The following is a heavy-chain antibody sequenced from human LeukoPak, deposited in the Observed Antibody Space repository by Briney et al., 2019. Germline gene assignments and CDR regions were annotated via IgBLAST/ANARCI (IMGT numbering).Heavy chain of an antibody. CDR3: ASRISGIAVALSYYYYMDV. CDR1: GYTFTGYY. D-gene: IGHD6-19*01. J-gene: IGHJ6*03. CDR2: INPNSGGT. Sequence: ASVKVSCKASGYTFTGYYMHWVRQAPGQGLEWMGWINPNSGGTNYAQKFQGRVTMTRDTSISTAYMELSRLRSEDTAVYYCASRISGIAVALSYYYYMDVWGKGTTVTVSS. V-gene: IGHV1-2*02.